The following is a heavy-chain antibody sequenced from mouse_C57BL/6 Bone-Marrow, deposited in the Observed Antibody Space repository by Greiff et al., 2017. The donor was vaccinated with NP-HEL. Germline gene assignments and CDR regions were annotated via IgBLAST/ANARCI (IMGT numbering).Heavy chain of an antibody. J-gene: IGHJ4*01. V-gene: IGHV14-4*01. Sequence: VQLKESGAELVRPGASVKLSCTASGFNIKDDYMHWVKQRPEQGLEWIGWIDPANGDTEYASKFQGKATITADTSSNTAYLQLSSLTSEDTAVYDCTTGRVYCAMDYWGQGTSVTVSS. CDR3: TTGRVYCAMDY. CDR2: IDPANGDT. CDR1: GFNIKDDY.